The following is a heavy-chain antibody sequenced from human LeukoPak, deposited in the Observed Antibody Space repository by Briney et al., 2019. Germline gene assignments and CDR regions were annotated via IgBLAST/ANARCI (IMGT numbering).Heavy chain of an antibody. V-gene: IGHV4-59*01. CDR2: IHYSGST. D-gene: IGHD6-6*01. J-gene: IGHJ3*02. CDR3: VKSIASRGEIVFDI. Sequence: SETLSLTCNVSNGSITSYYWGWVRQPPGKGLEFIGYIHYSGSTNYNPSLKGRVAISAEKSKNQFSLKLSSVTAADTALYFCVKSIASRGEIVFDIWGQGTMVTVSS. CDR1: NGSITSYY.